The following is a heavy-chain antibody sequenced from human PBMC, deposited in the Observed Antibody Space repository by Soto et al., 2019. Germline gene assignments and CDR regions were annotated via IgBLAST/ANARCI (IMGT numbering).Heavy chain of an antibody. V-gene: IGHV5-10-1*01. J-gene: IGHJ4*02. CDR3: ARLRPPTWKSNY. D-gene: IGHD1-1*01. Sequence: EASVKVSCKASGYTFTSYWISWVRQMPGKGLEWMGRIDPSDSYTNYSPSFQGHVTISADKSISTAYLQWSSLKASDTAMYYCARLRPPTWKSNYWGQGTLVTVSS. CDR1: GYTFTSYW. CDR2: IDPSDSYT.